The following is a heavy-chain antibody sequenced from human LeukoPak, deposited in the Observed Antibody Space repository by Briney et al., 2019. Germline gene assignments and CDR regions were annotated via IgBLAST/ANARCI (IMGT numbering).Heavy chain of an antibody. D-gene: IGHD2-2*01. V-gene: IGHV3-74*01. CDR2: INSDGSST. Sequence: GESLRLSCAASGFTFSSYWMNWVRQAPGKGLVWVSRINSDGSSTSYADSVKGRFTISRDNSKNTLYLQMNSLRAEDTAVYYCAKANVKFCSSTSCYFDYWGQGTLVTVSS. CDR1: GFTFSSYW. J-gene: IGHJ4*02. CDR3: AKANVKFCSSTSCYFDY.